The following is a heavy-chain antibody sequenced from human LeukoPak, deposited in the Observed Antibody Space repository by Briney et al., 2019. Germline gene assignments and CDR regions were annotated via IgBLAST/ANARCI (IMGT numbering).Heavy chain of an antibody. CDR1: GVSFSGYY. CDR3: ARGGGDYDSSGYYYSHAFDI. V-gene: IGHV4-34*01. CDR2: INHSGST. D-gene: IGHD3-22*01. J-gene: IGHJ3*02. Sequence: PSETLSLTCAVYGVSFSGYYWSWIRQPPGKGLEWIGEINHSGSTNYNPSLKSRVTISVDTSKNQFSLKLSSVTAADTAVYYCARGGGDYDSSGYYYSHAFDIWGQGTMVTVSS.